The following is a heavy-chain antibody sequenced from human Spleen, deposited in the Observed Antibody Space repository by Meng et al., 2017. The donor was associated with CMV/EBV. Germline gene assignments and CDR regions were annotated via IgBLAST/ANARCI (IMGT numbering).Heavy chain of an antibody. CDR1: GGTFSTYD. V-gene: IGHV1-69*10. CDR2: VIPFFGVA. CDR3: ARDLNNGPSLQLLLGS. D-gene: IGHD3-3*01. J-gene: IGHJ5*01. Sequence: SVKVSCKASGGTFSTYDISWVQQAPGQGLEWMGGVIPFFGVANYAQKFRGRVTITADKSTNTAYMELSSLRSEDTAVYYCARDLNNGPSLQLLLGSWGHGTLVTVSS.